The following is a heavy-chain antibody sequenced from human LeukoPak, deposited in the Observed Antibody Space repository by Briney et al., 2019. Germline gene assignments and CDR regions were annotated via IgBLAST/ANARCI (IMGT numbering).Heavy chain of an antibody. CDR2: IYDSGST. Sequence: SETLSLTCTVSGGSIRSSYYYWGWIRQPPGKGLEWIGSIYDSGSTYYNPSLKSRVTISVDRSKNQFSLKLSSVTAADTAVYYCARDIGRYGMDVWGQGTTVTVSS. CDR3: ARDIGRYGMDV. V-gene: IGHV4-39*07. J-gene: IGHJ6*02. D-gene: IGHD3-16*02. CDR1: GGSIRSSYYY.